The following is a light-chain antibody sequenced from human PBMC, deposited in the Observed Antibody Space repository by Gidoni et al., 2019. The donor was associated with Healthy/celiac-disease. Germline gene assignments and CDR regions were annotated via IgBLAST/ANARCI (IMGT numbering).Light chain of an antibody. V-gene: IGKV4-1*01. Sequence: DIVMTQSPDSLAVSLGERATINCKSCQSVLYSSNNKNYLAWYQQKPGQPPKLLIYWASTRESGVPDRFSGSGSGTDFTLTISSLQAEDGAVYYCQQYYSTPYTFGQGTKLEIK. CDR1: QSVLYSSNNKNY. CDR3: QQYYSTPYT. CDR2: WAS. J-gene: IGKJ2*01.